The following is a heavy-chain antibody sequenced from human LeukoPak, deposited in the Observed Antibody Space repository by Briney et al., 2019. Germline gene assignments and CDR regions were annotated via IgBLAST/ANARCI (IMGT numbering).Heavy chain of an antibody. V-gene: IGHV3-9*01. Sequence: PGGSLRLSCAASGFTFDDYAMHWVRQAPGKGLEWVSGISWNSGSIGYADSVKGRFTISRDNAKNSLYLQMNSLRAEDTALYYCAKDIAAQLLYNLDYWGQGTLVTVSS. CDR1: GFTFDDYA. D-gene: IGHD2-2*02. J-gene: IGHJ4*02. CDR2: ISWNSGSI. CDR3: AKDIAAQLLYNLDY.